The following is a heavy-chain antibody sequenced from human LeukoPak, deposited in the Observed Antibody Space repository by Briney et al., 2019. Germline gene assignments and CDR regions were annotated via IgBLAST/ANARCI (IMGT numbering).Heavy chain of an antibody. CDR1: GLMFSSFE. J-gene: IGHJ4*02. V-gene: IGHV3-48*03. D-gene: IGHD6-19*01. CDR3: ALLAVASDFDY. CDR2: ISSGASTV. Sequence: PGGSLILSCAASGLMFSSFEMYWVRQAPGKGLEWVSYISSGASTVYYADSVKGRFTISRDNARNSLFLQMNSLRAEDTAVYYCALLAVASDFDYWGQGTLVTVSS.